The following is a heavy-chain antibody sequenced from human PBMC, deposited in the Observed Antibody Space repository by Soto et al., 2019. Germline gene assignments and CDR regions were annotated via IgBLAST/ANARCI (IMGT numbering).Heavy chain of an antibody. CDR2: ISPYNGDT. CDR1: GYTFTTYG. J-gene: IGHJ6*03. V-gene: IGHV1-18*01. Sequence: QVQLVQSGPEVKKPGASVKVSCKASGYTFTTYGISWVRQAPGQGLEWMGWISPYNGDTHYAEKFQGRLTMTTDTSATLAYMELRALSSDDRAVYFCARALSMAQYYYYMDVWGKGTTVTVSS. CDR3: ARALSMAQYYYYMDV.